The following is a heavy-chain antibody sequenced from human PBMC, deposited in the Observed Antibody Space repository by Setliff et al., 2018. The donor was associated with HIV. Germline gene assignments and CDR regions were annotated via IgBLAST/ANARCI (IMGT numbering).Heavy chain of an antibody. CDR2: INPNSDDT. D-gene: IGHD3-3*01. J-gene: IGHJ5*02. V-gene: IGHV1-2*02. CDR3: ARTEYFDFWSGPRGFDP. CDR1: GYTFTGYY. Sequence: ASVKVSCKASGYTFTGYYIHWVRQAPGQGLEWMGWINPNSDDTIYAQTFQGRVTMTRDTSTSTAYMELSRLSSDDTAVYYCARTEYFDFWSGPRGFDPWGQGTLVTVSS.